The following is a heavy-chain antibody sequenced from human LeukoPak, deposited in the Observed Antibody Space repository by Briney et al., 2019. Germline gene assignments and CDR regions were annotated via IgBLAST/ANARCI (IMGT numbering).Heavy chain of an antibody. Sequence: GGSLRLSCAASGFTFSTCSINWVRQAPGKGLEWVSSISPSSSYIYYADSVKGRFTISRDNAKNSLYLQMNSLRADDTAVYYCARDRYSTSLDAFDIWGQGTVVTVSS. D-gene: IGHD6-13*01. V-gene: IGHV3-21*01. CDR3: ARDRYSTSLDAFDI. J-gene: IGHJ3*02. CDR1: GFTFSTCS. CDR2: ISPSSSYI.